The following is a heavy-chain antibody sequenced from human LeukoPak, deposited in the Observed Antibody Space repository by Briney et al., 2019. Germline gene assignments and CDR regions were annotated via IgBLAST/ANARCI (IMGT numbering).Heavy chain of an antibody. CDR3: VTVSDPTTVGSSTYSSTWYLRD. D-gene: IGHD6-13*01. J-gene: IGHJ4*02. CDR1: GFTFSGAA. Sequence: PGGSLRLSCTASGFTFSGAAMHWVRQASGKGPEWVGHIRSKPNNYATAYAASVKGRFTISRDDSKNTAYLQMNSLKIEDTAVYYCVTVSDPTTVGSSTYSSTWYLRDWGQGTLVTVSS. CDR2: IRSKPNNYAT. V-gene: IGHV3-73*01.